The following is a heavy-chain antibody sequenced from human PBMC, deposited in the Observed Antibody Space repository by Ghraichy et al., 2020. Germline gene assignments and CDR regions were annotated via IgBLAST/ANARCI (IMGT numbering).Heavy chain of an antibody. Sequence: GGSLRLSCAASGFTFSNYWMTWVRQAPGKRLEWVANIKQDGSVKYYVDSLKGRFTISRDNTKNTLYLQMNNLRAEDTAVYSCARDDGDRSVDYWGQGTLVTVSS. J-gene: IGHJ4*02. D-gene: IGHD1-14*01. V-gene: IGHV3-7*04. CDR2: IKQDGSVK. CDR1: GFTFSNYW. CDR3: ARDDGDRSVDY.